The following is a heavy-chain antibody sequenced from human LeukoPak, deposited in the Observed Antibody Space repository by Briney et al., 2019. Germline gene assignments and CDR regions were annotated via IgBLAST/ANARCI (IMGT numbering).Heavy chain of an antibody. V-gene: IGHV3-74*01. CDR1: GFTFSSYW. J-gene: IGHJ4*02. Sequence: GGSLRLSCAASGFTFSSYWMHWVRQAPGKGLVWVSRINGDGSSTSYADSVKGRFTISRDNAKNTLYLQMNSLRAEDTAVYYCARDLAYYDILTGLDYWGQGTLVTVSS. CDR3: ARDLAYYDILTGLDY. D-gene: IGHD3-9*01. CDR2: INGDGSST.